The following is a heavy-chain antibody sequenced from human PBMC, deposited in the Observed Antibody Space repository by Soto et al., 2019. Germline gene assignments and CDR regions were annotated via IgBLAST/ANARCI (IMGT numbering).Heavy chain of an antibody. CDR3: AKRLAGSSWYNFDY. CDR1: GFTFGSYG. J-gene: IGHJ4*02. D-gene: IGHD6-13*01. Sequence: PGGSLRLSCAASGFTFGSYGMHWVRQAPGKGLEWVATIWYDGSNKYYGDSVKGRFTISRDNPKSTLHLQMNSLRAEDTAVYYCAKRLAGSSWYNFDYWGQGTRVNVSS. CDR2: IWYDGSNK. V-gene: IGHV3-33*06.